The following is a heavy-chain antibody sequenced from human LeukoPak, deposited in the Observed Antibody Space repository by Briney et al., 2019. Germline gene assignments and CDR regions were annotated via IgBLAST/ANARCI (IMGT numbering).Heavy chain of an antibody. CDR1: GFTFSSYW. J-gene: IGHJ4*02. CDR3: ARDSHSSGWNGPRGY. D-gene: IGHD6-19*01. Sequence: GGSLRLSCAASGFTFSSYWMSWVRQAPGKGLEWVANIKQDGSEKYYVDFVKGRFTISRDNAKNSLYLQMNSLRAEDTAVYYCARDSHSSGWNGPRGYWGQGTLVTVSS. V-gene: IGHV3-7*01. CDR2: IKQDGSEK.